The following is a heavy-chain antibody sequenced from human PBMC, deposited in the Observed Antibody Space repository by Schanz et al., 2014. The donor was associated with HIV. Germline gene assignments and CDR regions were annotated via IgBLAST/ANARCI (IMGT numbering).Heavy chain of an antibody. J-gene: IGHJ5*02. CDR3: AKVPEEGYFDP. V-gene: IGHV3-30*18. CDR1: GFTFSRYG. CDR2: ISHDGSKK. Sequence: QVQLAESGGGLVKPGGSLRLSCAASGFTFSRYGMHWARQAPGKGLEWLAVISHDGSKKFYIDSVKGRFTISRDNSKNTLFLQMNSLRAEDTAVYYCAKVPEEGYFDPWGQGTLVTVSS. D-gene: IGHD5-12*01.